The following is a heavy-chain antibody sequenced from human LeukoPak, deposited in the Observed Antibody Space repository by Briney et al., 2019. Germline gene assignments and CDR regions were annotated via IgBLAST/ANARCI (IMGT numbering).Heavy chain of an antibody. CDR2: IYSGGST. J-gene: IGHJ4*02. CDR1: GLTVSSNY. Sequence: GGSLRLSCAASGLTVSSNYMSWVRQAPGKGLEWVSVIYSGGSTYYADSVKGRFTISRDNSKNTLYLQMNSLRAEDTAVYYCASIIITMVRGVIIDYFDYWGQGTLVTVSS. V-gene: IGHV3-53*01. CDR3: ASIIITMVRGVIIDYFDY. D-gene: IGHD3-10*01.